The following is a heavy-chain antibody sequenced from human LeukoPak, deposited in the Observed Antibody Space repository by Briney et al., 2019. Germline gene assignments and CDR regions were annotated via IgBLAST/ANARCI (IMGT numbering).Heavy chain of an antibody. Sequence: GESLKISCKGSGYSFTNYWIGWVRQMPGKGLEWMRIIYPGDSDTRYSPSLQGQVTISADKSISTAYLQWSSLKASDTAMYYCARRGNYYDSSGYYYGDAFDIWGQGTMVTVSS. J-gene: IGHJ3*02. D-gene: IGHD3-22*01. CDR3: ARRGNYYDSSGYYYGDAFDI. CDR1: GYSFTNYW. V-gene: IGHV5-51*01. CDR2: IYPGDSDT.